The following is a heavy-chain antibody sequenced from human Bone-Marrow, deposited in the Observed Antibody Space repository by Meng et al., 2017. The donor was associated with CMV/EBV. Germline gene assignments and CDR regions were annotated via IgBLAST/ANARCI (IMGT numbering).Heavy chain of an antibody. CDR2: IYYSGST. V-gene: IGHV4-39*07. Sequence: QLQLQESGPGLVKPSETLSLTCTVSGGSISSSSYYWGWIRQPPGKGLEWIGSIYYSGSTYYNPSLKSRVTISVDTSKNQFSLKLSSVTAADTAVYYCARGGITMIVVTHFDYWGPGTMVTVSA. J-gene: IGHJ4*02. D-gene: IGHD3-22*01. CDR1: GGSISSSSYY. CDR3: ARGGITMIVVTHFDY.